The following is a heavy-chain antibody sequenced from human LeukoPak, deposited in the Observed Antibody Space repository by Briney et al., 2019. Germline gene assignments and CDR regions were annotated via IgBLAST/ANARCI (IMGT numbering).Heavy chain of an antibody. CDR2: IEPEDGET. J-gene: IGHJ4*02. V-gene: IGHV1-24*01. Sequence: ASVKVSCKVSVYTLTEKSMYWVRQAPGKGLEWMGGIEPEDGETIYAQKFQGRVTMTDDTSTDTAYIELSRLRSEDTAVYYCTTLPWFNYWGQGSLVTVSS. CDR1: VYTLTEKS. D-gene: IGHD3-10*01. CDR3: TTLPWFNY.